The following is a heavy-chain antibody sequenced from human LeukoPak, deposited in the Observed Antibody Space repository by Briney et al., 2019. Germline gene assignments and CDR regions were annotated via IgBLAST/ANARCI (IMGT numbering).Heavy chain of an antibody. J-gene: IGHJ3*02. V-gene: IGHV3-64*01. CDR1: GFTFSSYA. D-gene: IGHD5-24*01. CDR3: ARAREMAIDAFDI. Sequence: GGSLRLSCAASGFTFSSYAMHWVRQAPGKGLEYVSAISSNGGSTYYANSVKGRFTISRDNSKNTLYLQMGSLRAEDMAVYYCARAREMAIDAFDIWGQGTMVTVSS. CDR2: ISSNGGST.